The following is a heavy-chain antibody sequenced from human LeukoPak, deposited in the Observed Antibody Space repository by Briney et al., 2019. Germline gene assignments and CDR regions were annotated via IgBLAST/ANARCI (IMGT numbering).Heavy chain of an antibody. D-gene: IGHD4-17*01. CDR3: ARGIYGVYYFDY. CDR1: GGSSSGYY. J-gene: IGHJ4*02. Sequence: ASETLSLTCAVYGGSSSGYYWSWIRQPPGKGLEWIGEINHSGATNDNPSLKSRVTIAVDTSKNQFSLRLSSVTAADTAMYYCARGIYGVYYFDYWGQGALVTVSS. V-gene: IGHV4-34*01. CDR2: INHSGAT.